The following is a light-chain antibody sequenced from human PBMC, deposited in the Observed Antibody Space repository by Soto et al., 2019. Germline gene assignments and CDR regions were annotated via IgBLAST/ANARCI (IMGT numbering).Light chain of an antibody. CDR2: ANN. CDR1: GSNIGTFY. CDR3: TAWDDNLSAVV. V-gene: IGLV1-47*02. J-gene: IGLJ2*01. Sequence: QSVLTQSPATSASPGQGVSNSCSGGGSNIGTFYVSWYQHVPGTAPRLLIYANNQRPSGVPDRFSGSKSGTSASLAISGLRSEDEAYYYCTAWDDNLSAVVFGGGTKVTVL.